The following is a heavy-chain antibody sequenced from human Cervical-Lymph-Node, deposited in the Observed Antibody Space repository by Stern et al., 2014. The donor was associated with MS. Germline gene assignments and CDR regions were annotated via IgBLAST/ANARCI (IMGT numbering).Heavy chain of an antibody. J-gene: IGHJ4*02. CDR2: ISGSKGNA. CDR1: GYTLVNYG. D-gene: IGHD2-21*01. Sequence: QVQLVQSGAEMKRPGASVKVSCKASGYTLVNYGINWVRQAPGQGPEWMGWISGSKGNADYAQKLQGRVTMTTDTSTNTAYMELRSLRSDDTAVYYCATMGGGGVDYWGQGTLVTVSS. V-gene: IGHV1-18*04. CDR3: ATMGGGGVDY.